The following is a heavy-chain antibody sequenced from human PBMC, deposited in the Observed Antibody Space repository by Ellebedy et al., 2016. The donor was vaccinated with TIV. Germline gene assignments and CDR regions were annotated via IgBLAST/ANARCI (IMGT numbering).Heavy chain of an antibody. J-gene: IGHJ6*02. V-gene: IGHV3-7*03. Sequence: GGSLRLXXAASGFTFSSYAMHWVRQSPGKGPEWVANIKEDGSEKYYVDSVRGRFTISRDNAKNSVHLQMGSLRAEDTAVYYCVRALDVWGQGTTVTVSS. CDR1: GFTFSSYA. CDR3: VRALDV. CDR2: IKEDGSEK.